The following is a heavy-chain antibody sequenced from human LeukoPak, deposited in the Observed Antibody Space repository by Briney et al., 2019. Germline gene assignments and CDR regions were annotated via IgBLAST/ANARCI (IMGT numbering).Heavy chain of an antibody. CDR2: INPNNGGT. J-gene: IGHJ4*02. Sequence: ASVKVSCKASGYTFTGYYMHWVRQAPGQGLEWMGWINPNNGGTNYAQKFQGRVTMTRDTSISTAYMELSRLRSDDTAVYYCARTKDGYSEDFDYRGQGTLVTVSS. CDR1: GYTFTGYY. D-gene: IGHD5-24*01. V-gene: IGHV1-2*02. CDR3: ARTKDGYSEDFDY.